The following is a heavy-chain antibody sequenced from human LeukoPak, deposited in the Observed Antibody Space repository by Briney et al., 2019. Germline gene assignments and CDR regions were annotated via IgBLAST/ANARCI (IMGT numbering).Heavy chain of an antibody. CDR3: AKDERNWNYNLASQTYD. Sequence: GGSLRLSCAASGFTFDKYTMTWVRQAPGKGLDWVSSISSSGHYIYYADSLKGRFTMSRDNTKNSLFLQMNSLRAEDTAVYYCAKDERNWNYNLASQTYDWGQGTLVTVSS. CDR2: ISSSGHYI. V-gene: IGHV3-21*04. D-gene: IGHD1-7*01. J-gene: IGHJ4*02. CDR1: GFTFDKYT.